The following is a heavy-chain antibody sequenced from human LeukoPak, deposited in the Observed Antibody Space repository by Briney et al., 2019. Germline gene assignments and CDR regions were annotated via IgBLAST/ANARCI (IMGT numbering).Heavy chain of an antibody. CDR3: TRDSGTTGEVKFDP. V-gene: IGHV4-4*07. CDR2: IHSGTT. D-gene: IGHD4-17*01. Sequence: SETLSLTCSVSGGSISSYFLSWIRQPAGKGLGWIGRIHSGTTTYNPSLKSRVTMSLDTSKNQVSLTLRSVTAADTALYYCTRDSGTTGEVKFDPWGQGTLVTVSS. CDR1: GGSISSYF. J-gene: IGHJ5*02.